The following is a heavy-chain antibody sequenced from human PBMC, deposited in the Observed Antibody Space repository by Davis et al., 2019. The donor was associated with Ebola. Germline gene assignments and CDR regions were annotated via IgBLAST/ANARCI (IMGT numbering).Heavy chain of an antibody. Sequence: GGSLRLSCKGSEYRFANYWIGWVRQKPGKGLEWMGMIYPSDSDTRYSPSFEGQVTISVDRSITTAYPQWRSLRASDTAIYYCARQESLYGSSDYWGQGTLVTVSS. CDR1: EYRFANYW. J-gene: IGHJ4*02. CDR2: IYPSDSDT. D-gene: IGHD3-22*01. V-gene: IGHV5-51*01. CDR3: ARQESLYGSSDY.